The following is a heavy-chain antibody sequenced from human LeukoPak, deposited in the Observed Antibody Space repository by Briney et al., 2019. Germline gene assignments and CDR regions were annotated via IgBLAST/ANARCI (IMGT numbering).Heavy chain of an antibody. CDR1: GFTFSNYW. CDR2: ISSSSSYI. V-gene: IGHV3-21*01. Sequence: PGGSLRLSCAASGFTFSNYWMNWVRQAPGKGLEWVSSISSSSSYIYYADSVKGRFTISRDNAKNSLYLQMNSLRAEDTAVYYCARRASQAFDYWGQGTLVTVSS. J-gene: IGHJ4*02. CDR3: ARRASQAFDY.